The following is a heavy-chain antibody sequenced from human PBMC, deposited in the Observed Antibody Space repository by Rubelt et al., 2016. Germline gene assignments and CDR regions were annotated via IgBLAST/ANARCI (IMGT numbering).Heavy chain of an antibody. CDR3: ARVSGYDPFYYYGMDV. D-gene: IGHD5-12*01. CDR2: ISAYDGNT. Sequence: QIQLVQSGPEVEKPGASVKVSCKASGYTFISYGISWIRQAPGQGLEWMGWISAYDGNTNYAQKGQGRFTMTTDTSTSTAYMELRSLRSDDTAVYYCARVSGYDPFYYYGMDVWGQGTTVTVSS. J-gene: IGHJ6*02. V-gene: IGHV1-18*01. CDR1: GYTFISYG.